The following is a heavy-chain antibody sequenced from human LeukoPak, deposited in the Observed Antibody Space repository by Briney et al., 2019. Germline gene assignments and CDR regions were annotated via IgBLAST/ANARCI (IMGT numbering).Heavy chain of an antibody. CDR1: GGSFSGYY. CDR2: IDHSGGT. CDR3: ARGIDY. V-gene: IGHV4-34*01. Sequence: SETLSLTCAVYGGSFSGYYWSWIRQPPGKGLEWIGEIDHSGGTKYNPPLKSRVTISVDTSESQFSLKLNSVTAADTAVYYCARGIDYWGQGTLVTVSS. J-gene: IGHJ4*02.